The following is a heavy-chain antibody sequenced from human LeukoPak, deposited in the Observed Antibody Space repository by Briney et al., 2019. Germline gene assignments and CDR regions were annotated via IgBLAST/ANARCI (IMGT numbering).Heavy chain of an antibody. J-gene: IGHJ4*02. D-gene: IGHD3-10*01. CDR3: AKTPYLYYGSGSYQFDY. V-gene: IGHV3-23*01. CDR2: ISGSGVST. Sequence: GGSLRLSCAASGFTFSSYAMSWVRQAPGKELEWVSAISGSGVSTYYADSVKGRFTISRDNSKNTLYLQMNSLRAEDTAIYYCAKTPYLYYGSGSYQFDYWGQGTLVTVSS. CDR1: GFTFSSYA.